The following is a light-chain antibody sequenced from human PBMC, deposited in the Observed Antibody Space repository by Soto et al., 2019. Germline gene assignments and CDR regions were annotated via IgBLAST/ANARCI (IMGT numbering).Light chain of an antibody. CDR1: QSISGS. CDR2: AAS. V-gene: IGKV1-39*01. CDR3: QQSYSNTLA. J-gene: IGKJ1*01. Sequence: DLQMTQSPSSLSASVGDRVTITCRASQSISGSLNWYQHKPGQAPKLLIYAASSLQSGVQSRFHGSGSGTDFTLTISSRQPEDFATYYCQQSYSNTLAFGQGTKVEIK.